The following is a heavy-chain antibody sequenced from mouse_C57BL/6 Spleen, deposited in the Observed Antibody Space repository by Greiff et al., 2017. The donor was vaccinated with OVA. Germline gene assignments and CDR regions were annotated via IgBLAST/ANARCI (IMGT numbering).Heavy chain of an antibody. CDR1: GFTFSSYT. CDR2: ISGGGGNT. CDR3: ARHGYYAMDY. Sequence: EVHLVESGGGLVKPGGSLKLSCAASGFTFSSYTMSWVRQTPEKRLEWVATISGGGGNTYYPDSVKGRFTISRDNAKNTLYLQMSSLRSEDTAVYYCARHGYYAMDYWGQGTSVTVSS. J-gene: IGHJ4*01. V-gene: IGHV5-9*04.